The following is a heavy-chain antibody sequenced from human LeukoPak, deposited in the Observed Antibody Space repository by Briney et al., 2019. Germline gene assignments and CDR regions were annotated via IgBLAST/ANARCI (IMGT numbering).Heavy chain of an antibody. V-gene: IGHV3-23*01. Sequence: GSLRLSCAASGFTFSTYTMTWVRQAPGKGLKLVSSISDNESRTYYADSVEGRFTVSRDNSENTLYLQMNNLRVEDTAVYHCAKEASSGNGDCRSWGQETMVIVSS. J-gene: IGHJ3*01. CDR1: GFTFSTYT. D-gene: IGHD2-21*02. CDR3: AKEASSGNGDCRS. CDR2: ISDNESRT.